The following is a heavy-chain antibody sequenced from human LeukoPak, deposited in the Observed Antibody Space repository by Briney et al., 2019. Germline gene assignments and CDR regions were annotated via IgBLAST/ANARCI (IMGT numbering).Heavy chain of an antibody. J-gene: IGHJ4*02. CDR2: IKKDGSEK. D-gene: IGHD5-18*01. Sequence: PGGSLRLSCAASGFTFSSYWMSWVRQAPGKGLEWVANIKKDGSEKYYVDSGKGRFTISRDNAKTSLYLQMNSLRAEDTAVYYCARHLSGVTGYTYGRGIDYWGQGTLVTVSS. V-gene: IGHV3-7*01. CDR3: ARHLSGVTGYTYGRGIDY. CDR1: GFTFSSYW.